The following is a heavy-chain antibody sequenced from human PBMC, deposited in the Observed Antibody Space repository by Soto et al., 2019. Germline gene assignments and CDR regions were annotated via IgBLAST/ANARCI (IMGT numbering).Heavy chain of an antibody. CDR3: AREGIAAINFDY. D-gene: IGHD6-25*01. CDR1: GGSFSGYY. V-gene: IGHV4-34*01. J-gene: IGHJ4*02. Sequence: QVQLQQWGAGLLKPSETLSLTCAVYGGSFSGYYWSWIRQPPGKGLEWIGEINHSGSTNYNPSLKRRVTISVDTPKNQFSLKLSSVTAADTAVYYCAREGIAAINFDYWGQGTLVTVSS. CDR2: INHSGST.